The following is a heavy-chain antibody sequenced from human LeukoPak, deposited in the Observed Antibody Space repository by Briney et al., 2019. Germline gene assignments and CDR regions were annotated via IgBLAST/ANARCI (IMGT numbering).Heavy chain of an antibody. CDR3: ARVGRGDHTWGSYSCDH. V-gene: IGHV4-59*01. CDR1: GDSFSSYH. CDR2: ISSSGST. Sequence: SETLSLTCTVSVSGDSFSSYHWSWLRQPPGKGLEWIGYISSSGSTSYNTSLKSRVTISVDTSKDQFSLKLSSVAAADTAVYYCARVGRGDHTWGSYSCDHWGQGTLVSVSS. J-gene: IGHJ1*01. D-gene: IGHD3-16*01.